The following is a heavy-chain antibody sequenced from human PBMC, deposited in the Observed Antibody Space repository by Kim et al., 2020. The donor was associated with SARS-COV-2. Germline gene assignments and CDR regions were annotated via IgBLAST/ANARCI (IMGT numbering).Heavy chain of an antibody. D-gene: IGHD3-10*01. CDR3: ARFAMVQGAAIDY. Sequence: YAQKLPGRVTMTTDTSTSTAYMELRSLRSDDTAVYYCARFAMVQGAAIDYWGQGTLVTVSS. J-gene: IGHJ4*02. V-gene: IGHV1-18*01.